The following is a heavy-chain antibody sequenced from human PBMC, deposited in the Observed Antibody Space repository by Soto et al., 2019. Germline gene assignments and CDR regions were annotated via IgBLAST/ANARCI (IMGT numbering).Heavy chain of an antibody. J-gene: IGHJ2*01. CDR2: IIPIFGTA. V-gene: IGHV1-69*01. D-gene: IGHD6-13*01. CDR1: GGTFSSYA. Sequence: QVQLVQSGAEVKKPGSSVKVSCKSSGGTFSSYAISWVRQAPGQGLEWMGGIIPIFGTANYAQKVQGRVTLTAVESTSMANVALSSPRSEDTAVEYCARGPPGSSCCYWYFDLWGRGTLVSVSS. CDR3: ARGPPGSSCCYWYFDL.